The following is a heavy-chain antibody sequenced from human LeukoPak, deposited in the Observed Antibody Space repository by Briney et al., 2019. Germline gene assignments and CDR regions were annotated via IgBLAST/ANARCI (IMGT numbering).Heavy chain of an antibody. CDR2: INHSGST. D-gene: IGHD6-19*01. CDR3: ARDSYSGGF. V-gene: IGHV4-34*01. Sequence: PSETLSLTCAVYGGSFSGYYWSWIRQPPGKGLEWIGEINHSGSTNYNPSLKSRVTISVDTSKNQFSLKLSSVTAADTAVYYCARDSYSGGFWGQGTLVTVSS. J-gene: IGHJ4*02. CDR1: GGSFSGYY.